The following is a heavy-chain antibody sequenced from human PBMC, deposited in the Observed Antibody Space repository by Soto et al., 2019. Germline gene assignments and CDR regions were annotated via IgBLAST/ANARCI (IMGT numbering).Heavy chain of an antibody. CDR1: GFTFSSYW. CDR2: INSDGSST. Sequence: GGSLRLSCAASGFTFSSYWMHWVRQAPGKGLVWVSRINSDGSSTSYADSVKGRFTISRDNAKNTLYLQMNSLRAEDTAVYYCARDPGPGYCSSTSCYGYYYYMDVWGKGTTVTVSS. CDR3: ARDPGPGYCSSTSCYGYYYYMDV. V-gene: IGHV3-74*01. J-gene: IGHJ6*03. D-gene: IGHD2-2*01.